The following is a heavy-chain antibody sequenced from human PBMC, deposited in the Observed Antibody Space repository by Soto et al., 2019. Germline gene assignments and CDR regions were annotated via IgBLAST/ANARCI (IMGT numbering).Heavy chain of an antibody. V-gene: IGHV4-34*01. CDR1: GGSFSGYY. CDR3: ARDKITGLFDY. J-gene: IGHJ4*02. Sequence: QVQLQQWGAGLLKPSETLSLTCAVYGGSFSGYYWTWIRQPPGTGLEWIGEINHSGSTNYNPSLNSRVTISVDTSTTQFSLKLTSVTAADTAVYYCARDKITGLFDYWGQGTLVTVSS. D-gene: IGHD2-8*02. CDR2: INHSGST.